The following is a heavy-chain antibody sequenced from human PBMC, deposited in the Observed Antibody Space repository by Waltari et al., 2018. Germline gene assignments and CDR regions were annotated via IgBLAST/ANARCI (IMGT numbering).Heavy chain of an antibody. CDR1: GGSISSAYA. Sequence: QVQLQESGPGLVRPSETLSLTCAFSGGSISSAYAWSWIRQPPGTGLEWMGYIYGRTGSTNNNPSLKNRVTISKDTSKNQFSLKLNSVTAADTAVYDCARRERQLELDYWGQGVLVTVSS. CDR3: ARRERQLELDY. CDR2: IYGRTGST. V-gene: IGHV4-38-2*01. J-gene: IGHJ4*02. D-gene: IGHD1-1*01.